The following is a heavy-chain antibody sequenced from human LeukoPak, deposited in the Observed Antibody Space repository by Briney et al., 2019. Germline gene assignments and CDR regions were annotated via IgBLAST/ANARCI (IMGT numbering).Heavy chain of an antibody. CDR1: GGSTGSDY. D-gene: IGHD2-15*01. V-gene: IGHV4-59*08. Sequence: SETLSLTCTVSGGSTGSDYWSWIRQPPGKGLEWIAYVYCSGVTSYNPSLKCRVAISIDTSNNQFSLNLSSVTAADTAVYYCAILSLHCSGGSCYRGAFDSWGQGTLVTVSS. J-gene: IGHJ4*02. CDR3: AILSLHCSGGSCYRGAFDS. CDR2: VYCSGVT.